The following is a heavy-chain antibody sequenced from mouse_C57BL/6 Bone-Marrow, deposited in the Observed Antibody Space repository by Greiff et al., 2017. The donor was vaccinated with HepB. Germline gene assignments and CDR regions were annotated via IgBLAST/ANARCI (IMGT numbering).Heavy chain of an antibody. Sequence: DVHLVESGGGLVQPGGSLKLSCAASGFTFSDYYMYWVRQTPEKRLEWVAYISNGGGSTYYPDTVKGRFTISRDNAKNTLYLQMSRLKSEDTAMYYCARRGYYGSSFYYFDYWGQGTTLTVSS. V-gene: IGHV5-12*01. CDR3: ARRGYYGSSFYYFDY. CDR1: GFTFSDYY. J-gene: IGHJ2*01. CDR2: ISNGGGST. D-gene: IGHD1-1*01.